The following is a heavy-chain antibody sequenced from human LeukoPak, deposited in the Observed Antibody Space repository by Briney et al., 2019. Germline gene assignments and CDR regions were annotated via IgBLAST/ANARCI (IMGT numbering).Heavy chain of an antibody. CDR2: ISSSSSTI. D-gene: IGHD4-11*01. V-gene: IGHV3-48*02. J-gene: IGHJ4*02. CDR3: ARLTTLQAGY. Sequence: GGSLRLSCAASGFTFNSYAMNWARQAPGKGLEWVSYISSSSSTIYYADSVKGRFTISRDNAKNSLYLQMSSLRDEDTAVYYCARLTTLQAGYWGQGTLVTVSS. CDR1: GFTFNSYA.